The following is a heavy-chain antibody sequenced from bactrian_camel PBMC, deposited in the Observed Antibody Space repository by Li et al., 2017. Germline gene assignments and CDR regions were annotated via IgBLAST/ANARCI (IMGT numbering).Heavy chain of an antibody. V-gene: IGHV3S1*01. J-gene: IGHJ4*01. CDR1: GYTFSQYC. Sequence: QVQLVESGGGSVQVGGSLRLSCAGSGYTFSQYCMGWFRRAPGKEREGVATLYTGDGTTSYADSVKGRFTISRENAKNTLYLQLNSLKTEDTGMYYCAADYVCPWWYASDLEYNYWGQGTQVTVS. CDR2: LYTGDGTT. D-gene: IGHD2*01. CDR3: AADYVCPWWYASDLEYNY.